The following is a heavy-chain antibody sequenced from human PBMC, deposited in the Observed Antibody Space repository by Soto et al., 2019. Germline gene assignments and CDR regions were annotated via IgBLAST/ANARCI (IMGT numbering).Heavy chain of an antibody. CDR3: ARDVSAGVDY. V-gene: IGHV1-8*01. D-gene: IGHD1-26*01. J-gene: IGHJ4*02. CDR1: GYSFTSLD. Sequence: QVQLVQSGAAVREPGASVKVSCKASGYSFTSLDINWVRQTAGQGLEWMGWMQPSTGRTGYAQKFQGRVTMARAPSITTASTALTTLTSDERDFYYCARDVSAGVDYGGQGTLVTVSS. CDR2: MQPSTGRT.